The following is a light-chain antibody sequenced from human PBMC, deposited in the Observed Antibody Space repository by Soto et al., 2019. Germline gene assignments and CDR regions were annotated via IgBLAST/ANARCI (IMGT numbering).Light chain of an antibody. Sequence: QSALTQPASVSGSPGQSITISCTGTSSDVGDYNYVSWYQHHPGKAPKLMIYEVSKRPSGVSNRFSGSKSGNTASLTISGLQAEDEADYYCSSFTSSITVLFGGGTKLTVL. CDR1: SSDVGDYNY. J-gene: IGLJ2*01. CDR3: SSFTSSITVL. V-gene: IGLV2-14*01. CDR2: EVS.